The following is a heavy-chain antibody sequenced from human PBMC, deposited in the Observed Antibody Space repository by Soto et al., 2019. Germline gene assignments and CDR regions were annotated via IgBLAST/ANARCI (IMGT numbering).Heavy chain of an antibody. J-gene: IGHJ4*02. CDR1: GVSISSRIYY. CDR2: IYYSGST. V-gene: IGHV4-39*01. Sequence: HLQLQESGPGLVKPSETLSLTCNVSGVSISSRIYYWGCIRQPPGMGLEWIGSIYYSGSTYYNPSLKSRVTISLDTSKNQFSLKMSSVTAADTAVYYCASAMDSSGYYYRYWGQGTLVTVSS. D-gene: IGHD3-22*01. CDR3: ASAMDSSGYYYRY.